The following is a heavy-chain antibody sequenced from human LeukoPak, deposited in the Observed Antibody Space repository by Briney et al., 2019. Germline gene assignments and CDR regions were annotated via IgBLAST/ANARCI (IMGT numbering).Heavy chain of an antibody. CDR2: IYTTGST. CDR1: GDSITSYY. J-gene: IGHJ5*02. Sequence: SETLSLTCTVSGDSITSYYWSWLRQPAGKGLEWFGRIYTTGSTTYNPSLKSRVTMSIDTSKSQFSLKLSSLTAADTAVYYCATETALHWFDPWGQGTLVTVSS. CDR3: ATETALHWFDP. V-gene: IGHV4-4*07.